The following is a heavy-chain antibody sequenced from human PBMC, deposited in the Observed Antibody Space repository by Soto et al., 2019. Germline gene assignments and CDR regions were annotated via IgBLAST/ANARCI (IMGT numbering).Heavy chain of an antibody. J-gene: IGHJ4*02. Sequence: TSETLSLTCTVSGGSISSDYWYWIRQHPGKGLEWIGYIYYIGSTYYNPSLKRRVTISVDTSKNQFSLKLDSVTAADTAVYFCERHSIWLLLSDYWGQGSLVTVSS. D-gene: IGHD3-22*01. CDR3: ERHSIWLLLSDY. CDR2: IYYIGST. V-gene: IGHV4-59*08. CDR1: GGSISSDY.